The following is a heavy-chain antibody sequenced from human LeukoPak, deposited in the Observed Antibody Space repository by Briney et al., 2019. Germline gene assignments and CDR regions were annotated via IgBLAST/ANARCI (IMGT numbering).Heavy chain of an antibody. CDR3: VRNFDN. CDR1: GASINNINW. Sequence: PSGTLSLTCAVSGASINNINWWSWVRPSPGKGLEWIGEISDGGSTQYNPSLMSRVMMSIDKSKNQFSLSLTSVTAAATALYYCVRNFDNWGRGALVTVSS. D-gene: IGHD1-14*01. CDR2: ISDGGST. J-gene: IGHJ4*02. V-gene: IGHV4-4*02.